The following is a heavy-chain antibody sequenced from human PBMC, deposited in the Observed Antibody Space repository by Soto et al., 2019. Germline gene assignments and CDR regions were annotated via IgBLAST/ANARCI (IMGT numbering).Heavy chain of an antibody. CDR1: GGSISSGGYY. CDR3: ASSTVTTFRDNWFDP. Sequence: QVQLQESGPGLVKPSQTLSLTCTVSGGSISSGGYYWSWIRQHPGKGLEWIGYIYYSGSTYYNPSLTSRVTISVDTSKNQFSLKLSSVTAGDTAVYYCASSTVTTFRDNWFDPWGQGTLVTVSS. CDR2: IYYSGST. D-gene: IGHD4-17*01. J-gene: IGHJ5*02. V-gene: IGHV4-31*03.